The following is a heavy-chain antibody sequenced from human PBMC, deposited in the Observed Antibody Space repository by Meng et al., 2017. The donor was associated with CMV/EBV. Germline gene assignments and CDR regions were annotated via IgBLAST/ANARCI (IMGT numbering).Heavy chain of an antibody. V-gene: IGHV4-34*01. Sequence: SQTLSPTCPLYGGSLSGCYWSWIRQPPGKGLGWIGEINQRGSTNFNPSLKSRVTISVDTSKNQFSLKLSSVTAAATAVYYFATRVVVPAAIEAFEDYWGQGTLVTVSS. CDR2: INQRGST. J-gene: IGHJ4*02. D-gene: IGHD2-2*01. CDR1: GGSLSGCY. CDR3: ATRVVVPAAIEAFEDY.